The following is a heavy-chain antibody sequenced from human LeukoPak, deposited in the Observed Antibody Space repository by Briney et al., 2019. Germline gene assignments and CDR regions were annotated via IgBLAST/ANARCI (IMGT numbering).Heavy chain of an antibody. V-gene: IGHV3-30*18. CDR1: GSTFSSYG. D-gene: IGHD1-20*01. CDR3: AKTGVYNWNDVDYFDY. CDR2: ISYDGSNK. J-gene: IGHJ4*02. Sequence: AGRSLRLSCAASGSTFSSYGMHWVRQAPGKGLEWVAVISYDGSNKYYADSVKGRFTTSRDNSKNTLYLQMNSLRAEDTAVYYCAKTGVYNWNDVDYFDYWGQGTLVTVSS.